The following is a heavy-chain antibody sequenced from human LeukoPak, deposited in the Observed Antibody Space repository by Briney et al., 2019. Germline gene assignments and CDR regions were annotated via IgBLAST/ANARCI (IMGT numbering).Heavy chain of an antibody. V-gene: IGHV1-69*04. CDR3: AREGGGIAAAGTGMNWFDP. D-gene: IGHD6-13*01. J-gene: IGHJ5*02. CDR2: IIPILGIA. CDR1: GGTFSSYA. Sequence: GSSVKVSCKASGGTFSSYAISWVRQAPGQGLEWMGRIIPILGIANYAQKFQGRVTITADKSTSTAYMELSSLRSEDTAVYYCAREGGGIAAAGTGMNWFDPWGQGTLVTVSS.